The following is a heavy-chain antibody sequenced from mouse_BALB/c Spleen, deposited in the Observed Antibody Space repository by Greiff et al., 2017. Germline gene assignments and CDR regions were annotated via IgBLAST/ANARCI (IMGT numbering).Heavy chain of an antibody. J-gene: IGHJ4*01. CDR3: ARAQLLRLSYYAMDY. V-gene: IGHV5-9-4*01. CDR1: GFTFSSYA. D-gene: IGHD1-2*01. CDR2: ISSGGSYT. Sequence: EVQRVESGGGLVKPGGSLKLSCAASGFTFSSYAMSWVRQSPEKRLEWVAEISSGGSYTYYPDTVTGRFTISRDNAKNTLYLEMSSLRSEDTAMYYCARAQLLRLSYYAMDYWGQGTSVTVSS.